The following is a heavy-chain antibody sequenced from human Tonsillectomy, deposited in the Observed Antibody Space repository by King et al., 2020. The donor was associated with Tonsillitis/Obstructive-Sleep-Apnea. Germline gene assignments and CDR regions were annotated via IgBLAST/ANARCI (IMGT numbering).Heavy chain of an antibody. D-gene: IGHD6-6*01. J-gene: IGHJ3*02. CDR3: ARGRGAYRISSQSPFDI. Sequence: VQLVESGGGVVQPGRSLRLSCAASGFTFSSYAMHWVRQAPGKGLEWVALMSYDGSDKYYADSVKGRFTISRDNSKKKLYLQMNSLRAEDTAVYYCARGRGAYRISSQSPFDIWGQGTMVTVSS. CDR2: MSYDGSDK. CDR1: GFTFSSYA. V-gene: IGHV3-30*04.